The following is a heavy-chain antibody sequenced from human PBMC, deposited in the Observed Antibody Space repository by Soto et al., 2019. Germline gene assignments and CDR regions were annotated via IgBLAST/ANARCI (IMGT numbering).Heavy chain of an antibody. Sequence: PGGSLRLSCSASGFTFSSYAMHWVRQAPGKGLEYVSYISSSSSTIYYADSVKGRFTISRDNAKNSLYLQMNSLRDEDTAVYYCARDLSAAAPREYYYYYGMDVWGQGTTVTVSS. D-gene: IGHD6-13*01. CDR2: ISSSSSTI. V-gene: IGHV3-48*02. J-gene: IGHJ6*02. CDR3: ARDLSAAAPREYYYYYGMDV. CDR1: GFTFSSYA.